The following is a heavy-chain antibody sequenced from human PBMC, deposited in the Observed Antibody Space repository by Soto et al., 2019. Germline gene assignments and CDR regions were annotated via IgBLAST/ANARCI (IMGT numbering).Heavy chain of an antibody. Sequence: GGSLRLSCAASGFTFSSYWMHWVRQAPGKGLVWVSRINSDGSSTSYADSVKGRFTISRDNAKNTLYLQMNSLRAEDTAVYYCARDRRYYGSGSEPARVYFDYWGQGTLVTVSS. CDR3: ARDRRYYGSGSEPARVYFDY. CDR2: INSDGSST. CDR1: GFTFSSYW. D-gene: IGHD3-10*01. J-gene: IGHJ4*02. V-gene: IGHV3-74*01.